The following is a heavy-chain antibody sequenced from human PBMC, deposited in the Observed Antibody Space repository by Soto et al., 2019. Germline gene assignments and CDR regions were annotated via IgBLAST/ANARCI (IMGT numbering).Heavy chain of an antibody. CDR2: ISYEGNNK. CDR1: GFTFSSYG. CDR3: AKDHLENKVTTSSY. D-gene: IGHD4-17*01. Sequence: QVQLVEYGGGVVQPGRSLRLSCAASGFTFSSYGMHWVRQAPGKGLEWVAVISYEGNNKYYADSVKGRFTISRDNFKNTLKLQKDSLRAEDTAMYYYAKDHLENKVTTSSYWGKGTL. J-gene: IGHJ4*02. V-gene: IGHV3-30*18.